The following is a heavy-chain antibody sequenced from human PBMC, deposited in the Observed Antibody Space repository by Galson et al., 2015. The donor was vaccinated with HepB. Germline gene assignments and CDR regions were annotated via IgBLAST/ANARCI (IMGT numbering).Heavy chain of an antibody. Sequence: SLRLSCAASGFTLSSYAMSWVRQAPGKGLEWVSAISGSGGSTYYADSVKGRFTISRDNSKNTLYLQMNSLRAEDTAVYYCAKVYYYDSSGYYAFDIWGQGTMVTVSS. J-gene: IGHJ3*02. CDR2: ISGSGGST. V-gene: IGHV3-23*01. CDR1: GFTLSSYA. D-gene: IGHD3-22*01. CDR3: AKVYYYDSSGYYAFDI.